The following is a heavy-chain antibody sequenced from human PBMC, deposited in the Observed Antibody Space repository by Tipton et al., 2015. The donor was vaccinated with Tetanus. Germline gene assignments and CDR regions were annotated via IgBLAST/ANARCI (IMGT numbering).Heavy chain of an antibody. Sequence: SLRLSCEASGFQFSSYAMHWVRQAPGKGLEWLAVIWYGGSDRFYADSVKGRFTISRDNSRNTLALQMTSLRVDDTVVYFCARDDFSRDSADTWGQGTLV. V-gene: IGHV3-33*01. CDR2: IWYGGSDR. D-gene: IGHD4-11*01. J-gene: IGHJ5*02. CDR3: ARDDFSRDSADT. CDR1: GFQFSSYA.